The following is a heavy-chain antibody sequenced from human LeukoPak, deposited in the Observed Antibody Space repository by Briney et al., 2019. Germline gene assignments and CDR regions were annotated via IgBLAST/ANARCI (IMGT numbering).Heavy chain of an antibody. Sequence: SETLSLTCTVSGGSISSYYWSWIRQPPGKGLEWIGYIYYSGSTNYNPSLKSRVTISVDTSKNQFSLKLTSVTAADTAVYYCARHVSVHYSSFDYWGRGTLVTVSS. CDR3: ARHVSVHYSSFDY. J-gene: IGHJ4*02. D-gene: IGHD2-15*01. V-gene: IGHV4-59*08. CDR1: GGSISSYY. CDR2: IYYSGST.